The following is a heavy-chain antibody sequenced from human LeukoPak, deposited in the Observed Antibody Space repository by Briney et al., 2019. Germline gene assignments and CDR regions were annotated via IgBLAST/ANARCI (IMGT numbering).Heavy chain of an antibody. V-gene: IGHV4-4*07. D-gene: IGHD6-19*01. CDR2: IHTSGSN. CDR3: ARRDISSGWSFDY. Sequence: SETLSLTCTVSGGSISNYHWSWIRQPAGKGLEWICQIHTSGSNNYNPPLTSRVTKSIDPPEHHLSLTIRSVTAADTAVYYCARRDISSGWSFDYWGQGTLVTVSS. CDR1: GGSISNYH. J-gene: IGHJ4*02.